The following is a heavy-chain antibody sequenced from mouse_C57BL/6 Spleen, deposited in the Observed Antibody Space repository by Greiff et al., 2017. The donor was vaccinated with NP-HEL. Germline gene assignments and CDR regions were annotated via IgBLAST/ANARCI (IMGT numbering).Heavy chain of an antibody. J-gene: IGHJ2*01. CDR3: AREGNYYGSSGFDY. D-gene: IGHD1-1*01. V-gene: IGHV1-82*01. Sequence: QVQLQQSGPELVKPGASVKISCKASGYAFSSSWMNWVKQRPGKGLEWIGRIYPGDGDTNYNGKFKGKATLTADKSSSTAYMQLSSLTSEDSAVYFCAREGNYYGSSGFDYWGQGTTLTVSS. CDR2: IYPGDGDT. CDR1: GYAFSSSW.